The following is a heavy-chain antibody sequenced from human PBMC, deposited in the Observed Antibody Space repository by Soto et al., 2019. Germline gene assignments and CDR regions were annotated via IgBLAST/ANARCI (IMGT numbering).Heavy chain of an antibody. CDR1: GYTFPSYG. Sequence: QVQLVQSGAEVTKPGASVKVSCKASGYTFPSYGLSWVRRAPGQGLEWMGWISAYNGNTNSAQKLQGRVTMTTDTSTSTAYMELRSLRSDDTAVYYCARDQRIAAAGGFDYWGQGTLVTVSS. J-gene: IGHJ4*02. CDR2: ISAYNGNT. CDR3: ARDQRIAAAGGFDY. V-gene: IGHV1-18*01. D-gene: IGHD6-13*01.